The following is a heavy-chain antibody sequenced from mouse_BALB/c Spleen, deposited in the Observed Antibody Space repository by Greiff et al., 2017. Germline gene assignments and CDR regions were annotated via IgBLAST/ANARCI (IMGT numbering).Heavy chain of an antibody. CDR2: IYPGGGYT. V-gene: IGHV1-63*02. J-gene: IGHJ4*01. D-gene: IGHD2-10*01. Sequence: VQLHQSGAELVRPGTSVKISCKASGYTFTNYWLGWVKQRPGHGLEWIGDIYPGGGYTNYNEKFKGKATLTADTSSSTAYMQLSSLTSEDSAVYFCARSYYGNEAMDYWGQGTSVTVSS. CDR3: ARSYYGNEAMDY. CDR1: GYTFTNYW.